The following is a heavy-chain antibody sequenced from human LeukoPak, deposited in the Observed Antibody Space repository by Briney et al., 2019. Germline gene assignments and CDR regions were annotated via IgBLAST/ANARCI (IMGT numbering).Heavy chain of an antibody. Sequence: SETLSLTCTVSGGSISSSSYYWGWIRQPPGKGLEWIGSIYYSGSTYYNPSLKIRVTISVGTSKNQFSLKLSSVTAADTAVYYCARQSGSSTWSSDYWGQGTLVTVSS. J-gene: IGHJ4*02. CDR3: ARQSGSSTWSSDY. CDR2: IYYSGST. D-gene: IGHD6-13*01. CDR1: GGSISSSSYY. V-gene: IGHV4-39*01.